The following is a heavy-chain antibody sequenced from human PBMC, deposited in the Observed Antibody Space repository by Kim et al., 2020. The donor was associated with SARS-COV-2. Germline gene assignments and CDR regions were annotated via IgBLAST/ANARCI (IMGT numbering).Heavy chain of an antibody. CDR3: ATDHNFVSGNSHVEPFFDY. CDR2: IYTGTGNT. J-gene: IGHJ4*02. Sequence: GGSLRLSCATSGFAVRNYVVSWVRQAPGKGLEWVAAIYTGTGNTFYADSVKGRFAVSTDSSKSTLYLQMNSLRAEDTALYFCATDHNFVSGNSHVEPFFDYWGRGTLVTVSS. CDR1: GFAVRNYV. V-gene: IGHV3-23*03. D-gene: IGHD3-10*01.